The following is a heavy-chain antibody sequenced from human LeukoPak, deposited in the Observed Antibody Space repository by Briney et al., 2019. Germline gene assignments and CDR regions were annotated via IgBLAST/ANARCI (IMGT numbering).Heavy chain of an antibody. Sequence: PGGSLRLSCAASGFTLSSNSMDWVRQAPGRGLEWVSVITNNGGTTYYADSVKGRFTISRDNSKNMLYLQMNSLRAEDTAVYYCAKDWGYGSGTYYPHWGQGTLVTVSS. J-gene: IGHJ4*02. CDR2: ITNNGGTT. CDR3: AKDWGYGSGTYYPH. CDR1: GFTLSSNS. D-gene: IGHD3-10*01. V-gene: IGHV3-23*01.